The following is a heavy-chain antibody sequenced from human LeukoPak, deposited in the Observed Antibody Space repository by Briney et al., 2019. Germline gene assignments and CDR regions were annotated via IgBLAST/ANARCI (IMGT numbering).Heavy chain of an antibody. Sequence: GGSLRLSCGASGFTFTTYAMTWVRQAPGKGLEWVSSITGSGGSTYYGDSVKGRFTISRDNSKNTLYLQMNSLRAEDTAVYYCAKDRGYCGGDCYSNWFDPWGQGTLVTVSS. V-gene: IGHV3-23*01. D-gene: IGHD2-21*02. CDR2: ITGSGGST. J-gene: IGHJ5*02. CDR3: AKDRGYCGGDCYSNWFDP. CDR1: GFTFTTYA.